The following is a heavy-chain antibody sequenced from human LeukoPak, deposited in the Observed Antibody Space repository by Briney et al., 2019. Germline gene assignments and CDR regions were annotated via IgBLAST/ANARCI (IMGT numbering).Heavy chain of an antibody. Sequence: GESLKISCKGSGYSFTSYWIGWVRQMPGKGLEWMGIIYPGDSDTRYSPSFQGQVTISADKSISTAYLQWSSLKASDTAMYYCARHLGGSLGYYYMDVWGKGTTVTVSS. D-gene: IGHD2-15*01. V-gene: IGHV5-51*01. J-gene: IGHJ6*03. CDR1: GYSFTSYW. CDR2: IYPGDSDT. CDR3: ARHLGGSLGYYYMDV.